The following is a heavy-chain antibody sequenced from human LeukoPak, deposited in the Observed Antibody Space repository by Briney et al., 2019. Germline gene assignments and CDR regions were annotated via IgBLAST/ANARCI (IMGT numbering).Heavy chain of an antibody. Sequence: GASVKVSCKASGYTFTSYGISWVRQAPGQGLEWMGWISAYNGNTNYAQKLQGRVTMTTDTSTSTAYMGLRSLRSDYTAVYYCATVFSQSDSSVLYAFDIWGQGTMVTVSS. CDR3: ATVFSQSDSSVLYAFDI. V-gene: IGHV1-18*01. CDR2: ISAYNGNT. J-gene: IGHJ3*02. CDR1: GYTFTSYG. D-gene: IGHD3-22*01.